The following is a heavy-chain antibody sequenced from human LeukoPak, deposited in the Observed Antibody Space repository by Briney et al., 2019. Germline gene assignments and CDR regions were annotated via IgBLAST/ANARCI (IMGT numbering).Heavy chain of an antibody. J-gene: IGHJ6*03. V-gene: IGHV6-1*01. Sequence: SQTLSLTCAISGDSVSSNSAAWNWIRQSPSRGLEWLGRTYYRSKWYNDYAVSVKSRITINPDTSKNQFSLQLNSVTPEDTAVYYCARSRIRQTYGLYRYYYYYYMDVWGKGTTVTVSS. CDR2: TYYRSKWYN. CDR3: ARSRIRQTYGLYRYYYYYYMDV. CDR1: GDSVSSNSAA. D-gene: IGHD3/OR15-3a*01.